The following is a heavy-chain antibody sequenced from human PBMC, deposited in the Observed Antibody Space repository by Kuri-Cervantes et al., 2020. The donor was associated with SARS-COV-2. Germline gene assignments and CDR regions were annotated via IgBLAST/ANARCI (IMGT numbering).Heavy chain of an antibody. D-gene: IGHD7-27*01. V-gene: IGHV3-21*01. CDR1: GFTFSSYS. CDR2: ISSSSSYI. CDR3: ARGELGISDY. J-gene: IGHJ4*02. Sequence: ESLKISCAASGFTFSSYSMNWVRQAPGKGLEWVSSISSSSSYIYYADSVKGRFTISRDNAKNSLYLQMNSLRAEDTAVYYCARGELGISDYWGQGTLVTVSS.